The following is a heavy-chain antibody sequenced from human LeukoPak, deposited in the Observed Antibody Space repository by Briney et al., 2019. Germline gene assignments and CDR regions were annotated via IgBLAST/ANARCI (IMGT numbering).Heavy chain of an antibody. CDR2: IIPIFGTA. J-gene: IGHJ5*02. CDR3: ARDSDEYLGWFDP. V-gene: IGHV1-69*13. D-gene: IGHD2/OR15-2a*01. Sequence: SVKVSCKASGGTFISYAISWVRQAPGQGLEWMGGIIPIFGTANYAQKFQGRVTITADESTSTAYMELSSLRSEDTAVYYCARDSDEYLGWFDPWGQGTLVTVSS. CDR1: GGTFISYA.